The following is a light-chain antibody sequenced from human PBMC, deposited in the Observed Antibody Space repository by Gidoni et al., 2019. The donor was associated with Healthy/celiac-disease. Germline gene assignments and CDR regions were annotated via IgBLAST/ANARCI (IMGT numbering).Light chain of an antibody. CDR1: SANIGSNY. CDR3: AAWDDSLRV. V-gene: IGLV1-47*01. CDR2: RNN. Sequence: QSVLPQPPSASVTPGQRVTSSCSGSSANIGSNYVYWYQKLPVTATKRLIYRNNQRPSGVPDRFSGSKSGTSASLAISGLRSEDEADYYCAAWDDSLRVFGGGTKLTVL. J-gene: IGLJ3*02.